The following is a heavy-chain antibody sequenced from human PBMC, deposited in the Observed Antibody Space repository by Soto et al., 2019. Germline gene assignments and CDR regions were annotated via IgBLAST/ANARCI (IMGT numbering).Heavy chain of an antibody. J-gene: IGHJ4*02. D-gene: IGHD2-15*01. Sequence: QVQLVQSGAEVKKPGASVKVSCKASGYTFTSYGISWVRQAPGQGLEWMGWISAYNGNTNYAQKLQGRVTMTTDTSTSTAYLELRSLRADDTAVYYCARDRLGYCSGGSCSSDYGRQGTRVTVSS. CDR1: GYTFTSYG. CDR3: ARDRLGYCSGGSCSSDY. V-gene: IGHV1-18*01. CDR2: ISAYNGNT.